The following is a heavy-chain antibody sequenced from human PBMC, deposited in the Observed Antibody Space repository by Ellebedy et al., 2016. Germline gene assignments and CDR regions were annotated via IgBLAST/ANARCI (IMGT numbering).Heavy chain of an antibody. CDR3: ARDPDYGDSVGSFDL. Sequence: GESLKISXAASGFTFSSYAIHWVRQAPGKGLEWVAVISYDGSKKYYADSVKGRFTISRDNSKNTLYLQMNSLRAEDTAVYYCARDPDYGDSVGSFDLWGRGTLVTVSS. CDR2: ISYDGSKK. D-gene: IGHD4-17*01. J-gene: IGHJ2*01. CDR1: GFTFSSYA. V-gene: IGHV3-30-3*01.